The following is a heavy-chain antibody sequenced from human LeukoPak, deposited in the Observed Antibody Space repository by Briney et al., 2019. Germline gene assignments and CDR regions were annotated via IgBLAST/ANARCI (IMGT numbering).Heavy chain of an antibody. CDR3: AGGYSSSYNWFDP. Sequence: PSETLSLTCTVSGGSINSCSYYWSWIRQPAGKGLEWIGRIYTSGSTNYNPSLKSRVTISVDTSKNQFSLKLSSVTAADTAVYCCAGGYSSSYNWFDPWGQGTLVTVSS. D-gene: IGHD6-6*01. V-gene: IGHV4-61*02. J-gene: IGHJ5*02. CDR1: GGSINSCSYY. CDR2: IYTSGST.